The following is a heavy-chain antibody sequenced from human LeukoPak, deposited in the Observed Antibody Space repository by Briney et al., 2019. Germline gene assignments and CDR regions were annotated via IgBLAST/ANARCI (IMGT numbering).Heavy chain of an antibody. D-gene: IGHD2-21*01. CDR3: AKVARWGSAVTFDTFDI. CDR2: ISSSGRMI. Sequence: GGSLRLSCAASGFTFSSYEMNWVRQAPGEGLEWVSYISSSGRMIHYADSVKGRFTISRDNAKNTLYLQMNSLRAEDTAVYYCAKVARWGSAVTFDTFDIWGQGTMVTVSS. V-gene: IGHV3-48*03. CDR1: GFTFSSYE. J-gene: IGHJ3*02.